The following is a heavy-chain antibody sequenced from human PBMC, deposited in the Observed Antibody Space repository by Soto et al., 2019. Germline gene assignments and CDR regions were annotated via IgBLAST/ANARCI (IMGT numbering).Heavy chain of an antibody. CDR2: ISSSSSYI. V-gene: IGHV3-21*01. J-gene: IGHJ4*02. D-gene: IGHD3-22*01. Sequence: GSLRLSCAASGFTFSSYSMNWVRQAPGKGLEWVSSISSSSSYIYYADSVKGRFTISRGNAKNSLYLQMNSLRAEDTAVYYCARDAPVKDYYDTRSPLDYWGQGTLVTVSS. CDR3: ARDAPVKDYYDTRSPLDY. CDR1: GFTFSSYS.